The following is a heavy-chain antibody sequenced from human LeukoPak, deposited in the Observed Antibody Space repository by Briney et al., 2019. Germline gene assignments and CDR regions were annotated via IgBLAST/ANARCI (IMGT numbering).Heavy chain of an antibody. CDR1: GYTFTGYY. Sequence: ASVKVSCKASGYTFTGYYMHWVRQAPGQGLEWMGWINPNSGGANYAQKFQGRVTMTRDTSISTAYMELRSLRCDDTAVYYCARDQGSYSAFDYWGQGTLVTVSS. CDR3: ARDQGSYSAFDY. CDR2: INPNSGGA. V-gene: IGHV1-2*02. J-gene: IGHJ4*02. D-gene: IGHD1-26*01.